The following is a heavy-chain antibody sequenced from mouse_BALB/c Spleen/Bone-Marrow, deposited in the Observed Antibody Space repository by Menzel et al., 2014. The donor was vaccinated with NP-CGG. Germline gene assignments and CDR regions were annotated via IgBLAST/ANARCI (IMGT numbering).Heavy chain of an antibody. CDR1: GFNIKDTY. Sequence: EVQLVESGAELVKPGASVKLSCTASGFNIKDTYMHWVKQRPEQGLEWIGRIDPANGNTKYDPKFQGKATITADTSSNTAYLQLSSLTSEDTAVYYCARIYYYGRGYFDYWGQGTTLTVSS. J-gene: IGHJ2*01. CDR3: ARIYYYGRGYFDY. CDR2: IDPANGNT. D-gene: IGHD1-1*01. V-gene: IGHV14-3*02.